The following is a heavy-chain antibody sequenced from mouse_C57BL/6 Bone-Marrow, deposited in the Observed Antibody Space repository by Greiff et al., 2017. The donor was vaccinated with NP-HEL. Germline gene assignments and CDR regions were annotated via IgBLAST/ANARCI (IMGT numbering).Heavy chain of an antibody. CDR3: ENYYGPYYAMDY. CDR2: LYPRSGNT. V-gene: IGHV1-81*01. D-gene: IGHD1-1*01. CDR1: GYTFTSYG. Sequence: QVQLQQSGAELARPGASVKLSCKASGYTFTSYGIRWVTQRTGQGLEWIGELYPRSGNTYYTDTIKGPATLHADKYSSTAYMELRSLTSEDSAVYVCENYYGPYYAMDYWGQGTSVTVSS. J-gene: IGHJ4*01.